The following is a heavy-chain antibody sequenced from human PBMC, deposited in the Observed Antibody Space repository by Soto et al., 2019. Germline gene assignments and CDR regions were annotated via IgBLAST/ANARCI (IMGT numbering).Heavy chain of an antibody. J-gene: IGHJ6*02. CDR3: AKDRYHYDFWSGDYYYGMDV. V-gene: IGHV3-23*01. CDR2: ISGSGGST. CDR1: GFTFSSYV. Sequence: EVQLLESGGGLVQPGGSLRLSCAASGFTFSSYVMSWVRQAPGKGLEWVSAISGSGGSTYYADSVKGRFTISRDNSKNTLYLQMNSLRAEDTAVYYCAKDRYHYDFWSGDYYYGMDVWGQGPTVTVSS. D-gene: IGHD3-3*01.